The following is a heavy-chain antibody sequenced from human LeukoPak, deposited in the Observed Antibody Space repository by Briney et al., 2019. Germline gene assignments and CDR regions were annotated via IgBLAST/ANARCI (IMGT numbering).Heavy chain of an antibody. CDR3: ARRGYGCSGGSCYSGRYCYYMDV. CDR1: GYTFTSYD. CDR2: MNPNSANT. Sequence: ASVKVSCKASGYTFTSYDINWVRQATGQGLEWMGWMNPNSANTGYAQKFQGRVTMTRNTSISTAYMDLSSLRSEDTAVYYCARRGYGCSGGSCYSGRYCYYMDVWGKGTTVTVSS. J-gene: IGHJ6*03. D-gene: IGHD2-15*01. V-gene: IGHV1-8*01.